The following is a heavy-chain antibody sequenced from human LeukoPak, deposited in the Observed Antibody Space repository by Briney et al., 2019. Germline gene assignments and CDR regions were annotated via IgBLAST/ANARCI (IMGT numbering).Heavy chain of an antibody. CDR3: ARHGSGYCSGGSCYQYYYYGMDV. CDR2: IYPGDSDT. V-gene: IGHV5-51*01. CDR1: GYSFTSYW. D-gene: IGHD2-15*01. J-gene: IGHJ6*02. Sequence: GESLKISCKGSGYSFTSYWIGWVRQMPGKGLEWMGIIYPGDSDTRYSPSFQGQVTISADKSISTAYLRWSSLKASDTAMYYCARHGSGYCSGGSCYQYYYYGMDVWGQGTTVTVSS.